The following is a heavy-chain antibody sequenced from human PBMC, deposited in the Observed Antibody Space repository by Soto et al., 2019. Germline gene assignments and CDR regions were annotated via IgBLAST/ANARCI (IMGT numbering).Heavy chain of an antibody. Sequence: GASVKVSCKASGYTFTSYGISWVRQAPGQGLEWMGWISAYNGNTNYAQKLQGRVTISVDTSKNQFSLKLSSVTAADTAVYYCARMVGARLDAYYYYGMDVWGQGTTVTVSS. CDR3: ARMVGARLDAYYYYGMDV. CDR1: GYTFTSYG. CDR2: ISAYNGNT. J-gene: IGHJ6*02. D-gene: IGHD6-6*01. V-gene: IGHV1-18*01.